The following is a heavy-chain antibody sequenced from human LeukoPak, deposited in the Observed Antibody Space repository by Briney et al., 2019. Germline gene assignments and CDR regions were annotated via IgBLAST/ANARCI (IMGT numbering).Heavy chain of an antibody. CDR1: GGTFSSYA. V-gene: IGHV1-69*13. Sequence: SVKVSCRASGGTFSSYAISWVRQAPGQGLEWMGGIIPIFGTANYAQKFQGRVTITADESTSTAYMELSSLRSEDTAVYYCARLQYYDFWSGYVYWGQGTLVTVSS. CDR3: ARLQYYDFWSGYVY. D-gene: IGHD3-3*01. CDR2: IIPIFGTA. J-gene: IGHJ4*02.